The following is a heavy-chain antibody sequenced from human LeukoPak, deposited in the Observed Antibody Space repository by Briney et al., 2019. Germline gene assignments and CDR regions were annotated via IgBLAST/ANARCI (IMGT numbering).Heavy chain of an antibody. CDR2: VNGRGYST. CDR1: GFTFSSYW. V-gene: IGHV3-23*01. CDR3: ANLGSSELRVPASQGN. Sequence: PGGSLRLSCAASGFTFSSYWMHWVRQAPGKGLVWVSAVNGRGYSTYYADSVKGRFTISRDNSKNTVFLQMSSLRVEDTAVYYCANLGSSELRVPASQGNWGQGTLVTVSS. J-gene: IGHJ4*02. D-gene: IGHD2-2*01.